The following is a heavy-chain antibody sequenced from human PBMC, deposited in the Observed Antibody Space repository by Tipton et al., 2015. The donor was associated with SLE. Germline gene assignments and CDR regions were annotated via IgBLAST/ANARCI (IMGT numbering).Heavy chain of an antibody. CDR1: GGSITSSSFY. V-gene: IGHV4-39*02. Sequence: TLSLTCAVSGGSITSSSFYWDWIRQPPGKALEWIGSIYYGGNTYYNPSLKSRVTMSVDTSKNHVSLKLSSATAADTAVYYCTSAAYQYNYDFWGQGALVTVSS. CDR3: TSAAYQYNYDF. D-gene: IGHD2-2*01. CDR2: IYYGGNT. J-gene: IGHJ4*02.